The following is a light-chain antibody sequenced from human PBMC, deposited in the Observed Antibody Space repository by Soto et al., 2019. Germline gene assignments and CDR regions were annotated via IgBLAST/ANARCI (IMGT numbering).Light chain of an antibody. V-gene: IGLV2-14*03. J-gene: IGLJ1*01. CDR1: SSDVGSYNH. CDR2: DVS. Sequence: QCVLTQPASVSGSPGQSITISYTGTSSDVGSYNHVSWYQQHPGKAPKLMIYDVSNRPSGVSNRFSGSKSGNTASLTISGLQAEDEADYYCSSYTSSSLHVFGTGTKVTVL. CDR3: SSYTSSSLHV.